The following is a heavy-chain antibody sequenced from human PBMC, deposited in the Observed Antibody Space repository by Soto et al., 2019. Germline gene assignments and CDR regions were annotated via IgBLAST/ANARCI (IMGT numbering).Heavy chain of an antibody. D-gene: IGHD3-3*01. J-gene: IGHJ6*02. CDR3: AKRVELRFLEWALPADYYGMDV. Sequence: PGGSLRLSCAASGFTFSNYAMNWVRQAPGRGLEWVSAISAIGDTTYYADSVKGRFTISRDNSKNTLSLQMNSLRAEDTAVYYCAKRVELRFLEWALPADYYGMDVWGQGTTVTVSS. CDR2: ISAIGDTT. V-gene: IGHV3-23*01. CDR1: GFTFSNYA.